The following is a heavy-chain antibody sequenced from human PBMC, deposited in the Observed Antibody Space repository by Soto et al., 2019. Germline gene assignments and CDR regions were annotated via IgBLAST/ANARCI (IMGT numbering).Heavy chain of an antibody. CDR1: GFAFGSHG. CDR2: ISHDGQNQ. D-gene: IGHD2-21*01. J-gene: IGHJ6*02. CDR3: ARERADIVVAPVATSGMDV. V-gene: IGHV3-30*03. Sequence: QVQLVESGGGVVQPGRSLKLSCIGSGFAFGSHGMHWVRQVSGKGLEWVAVISHDGQNQYYRDSVKGRFTISRDNSKNGLYLEVNSLRVEDTAVYHCARERADIVVAPVATSGMDVWGQGTAVTVSS.